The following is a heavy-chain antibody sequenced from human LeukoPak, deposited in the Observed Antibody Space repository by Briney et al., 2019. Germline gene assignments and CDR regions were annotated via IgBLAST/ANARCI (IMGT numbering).Heavy chain of an antibody. Sequence: GGSLRLSCAASGFTLSSYAMSWVRQAPGKGLVWVSRINSDGSSTSYADSVKGRFTISRDNAKNTLYLQMNSLRAEDTAVYYCARDRRYYDSSGYCTLFDYWGQGTLVTVSS. V-gene: IGHV3-74*01. J-gene: IGHJ4*02. CDR1: GFTLSSYA. CDR2: INSDGSST. D-gene: IGHD3-22*01. CDR3: ARDRRYYDSSGYCTLFDY.